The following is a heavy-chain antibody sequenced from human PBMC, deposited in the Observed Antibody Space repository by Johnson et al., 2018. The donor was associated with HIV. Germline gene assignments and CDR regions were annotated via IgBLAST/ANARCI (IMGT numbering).Heavy chain of an antibody. V-gene: IGHV3-30*19. CDR2: ISYDGSNK. J-gene: IGHJ3*02. CDR1: GFTFSSYG. D-gene: IGHD3-22*01. CDR3: AREADYYDSSGLKRGAFDI. Sequence: QVQLVESGGGVVQPGGSLRLSCAASGFTFSSYGMHWVRQAPGKGLEWVAVISYDGSNKYYADSVKGRFTISRENAKNTLYLQMNSLRAEDTAVYYWAREADYYDSSGLKRGAFDIWGQGTMVTVSS.